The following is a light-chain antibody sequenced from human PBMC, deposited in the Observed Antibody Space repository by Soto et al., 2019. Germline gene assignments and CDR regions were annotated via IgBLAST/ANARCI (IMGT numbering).Light chain of an antibody. CDR1: QDITNS. Sequence: DIQMTQSPSSLSASVGDRVTFTCQASQDITNSLNWYQQKPGRAPKLVIYDASNLEAGVPSRFSGGGSGTDFTFTISSLQPEDVATYYCQQYDNVSLTFGGWTKVGIK. V-gene: IGKV1-33*01. CDR3: QQYDNVSLT. CDR2: DAS. J-gene: IGKJ4*01.